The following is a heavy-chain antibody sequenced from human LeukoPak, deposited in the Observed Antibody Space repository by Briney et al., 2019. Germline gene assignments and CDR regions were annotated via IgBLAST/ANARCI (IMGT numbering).Heavy chain of an antibody. D-gene: IGHD2-15*01. CDR1: GGSISSSSYY. V-gene: IGHV4-39*01. J-gene: IGHJ3*02. CDR2: IYYSGST. Sequence: PSETLSLTCTVSGGSISSSSYYWGWIRQPPGKGLECIGSIYYSGSTYYNPSLKSRVTISVDTSKNQFSLKLSSVTAADTAVYYCASVRGYCSGGSCHETFDIWGQGTMVTVSS. CDR3: ASVRGYCSGGSCHETFDI.